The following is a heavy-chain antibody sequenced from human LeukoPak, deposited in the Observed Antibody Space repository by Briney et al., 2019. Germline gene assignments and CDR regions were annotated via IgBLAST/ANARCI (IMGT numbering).Heavy chain of an antibody. J-gene: IGHJ4*02. D-gene: IGHD2-2*01. CDR3: VGASAEGYFDS. CDR1: ESISGSYG. CDR2: IWYDGSKE. V-gene: IGHV3-33*01. Sequence: GGSLRLSGAASESISGSYGMHWARQAQGKGLEWVAVIWYDGSKEFYADSVKGRFTISRDNSKNRLSLQMNSLRAEDTAMYYCVGASAEGYFDSWGQGTLVTVSA.